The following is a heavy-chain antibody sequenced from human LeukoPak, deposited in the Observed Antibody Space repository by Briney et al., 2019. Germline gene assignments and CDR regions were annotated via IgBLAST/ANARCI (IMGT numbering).Heavy chain of an antibody. CDR3: ARGYCSGGSCPTFFDY. Sequence: DSVKVSCKDSGYTFTGYYMHWVRHAPGQGLEWMGRINPNSGGTNYAQKFQGRVTMTRDTSISTAYMELSRLRSDDTAVYYCARGYCSGGSCPTFFDYWGQGTLVTVS. V-gene: IGHV1-2*06. CDR2: INPNSGGT. CDR1: GYTFTGYY. D-gene: IGHD2-15*01. J-gene: IGHJ4*02.